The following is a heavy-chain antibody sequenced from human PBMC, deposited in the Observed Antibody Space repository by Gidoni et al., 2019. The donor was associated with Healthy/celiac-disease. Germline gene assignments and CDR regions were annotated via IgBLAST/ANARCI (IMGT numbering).Heavy chain of an antibody. CDR3: ARVGYDILTGLGNGMDV. CDR1: GFTFSSYS. J-gene: IGHJ6*02. Sequence: EVQLVESGGGLVKPGGSLRLSCAASGFTFSSYSMNWVRQAPGKGLEWVSSISSSSSYIYYADSVKGRFTISRDNAKNSLYLQMNSLRAEDTAVYYCARVGYDILTGLGNGMDVWGQGTTVTVSS. CDR2: ISSSSSYI. V-gene: IGHV3-21*01. D-gene: IGHD3-9*01.